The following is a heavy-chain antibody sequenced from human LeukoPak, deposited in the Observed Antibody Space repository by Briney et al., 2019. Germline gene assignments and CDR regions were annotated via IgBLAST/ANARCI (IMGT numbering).Heavy chain of an antibody. Sequence: GRSLRLSCAASGFTFSSYAMSWVRQAPGKGLEWVSAISFSGTNTYYADSVKGRFTISRDNLKNTLYLQMNSLGAEDTAVYFCAKEVKAATNWFDPWGQGTLVTVSS. CDR2: ISFSGTNT. V-gene: IGHV3-23*01. D-gene: IGHD6-25*01. J-gene: IGHJ5*02. CDR1: GFTFSSYA. CDR3: AKEVKAATNWFDP.